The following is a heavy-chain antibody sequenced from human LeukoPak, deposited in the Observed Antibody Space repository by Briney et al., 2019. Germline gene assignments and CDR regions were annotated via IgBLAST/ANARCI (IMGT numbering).Heavy chain of an antibody. CDR1: GGSISSYY. D-gene: IGHD6-13*01. CDR3: ARTIIAAAGTAPPPYYYYMDV. J-gene: IGHJ6*03. V-gene: IGHV4-4*07. CDR2: IYSSGST. Sequence: PSETLSLTCTVSGGSISSYYWSWIRQPAGKGLEWIGRIYSSGSTNYNPSLKSRVTMSVDTSKNQFSLKLSSVTAADTAVYYCARTIIAAAGTAPPPYYYYMDVWGKGTTVTISS.